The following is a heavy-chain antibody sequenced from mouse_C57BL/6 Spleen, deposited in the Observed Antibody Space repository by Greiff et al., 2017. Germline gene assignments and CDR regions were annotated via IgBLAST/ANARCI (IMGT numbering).Heavy chain of an antibody. D-gene: IGHD1-1*01. CDR1: GYAFSRSW. Sequence: QVQLKQSGPELVKPGASVKISCKASGYAFSRSWMNWVKQRPGKGLEWIGRIYPGDGDTNYNGKFKGKATLTADKSSSTAYMQLSSLTSEDSAVYFCARPYYGSSYGYFDVWGTGTTVTVSS. J-gene: IGHJ1*03. V-gene: IGHV1-82*01. CDR3: ARPYYGSSYGYFDV. CDR2: IYPGDGDT.